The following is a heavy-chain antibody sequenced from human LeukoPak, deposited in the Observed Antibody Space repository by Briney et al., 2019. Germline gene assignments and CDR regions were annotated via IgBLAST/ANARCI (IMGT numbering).Heavy chain of an antibody. V-gene: IGHV3-15*01. Sequence: PGGSLRLSCVASGFIFSDAWISWVRQAPGKGLEWVGRIKSKADGETTDYAAPLKGRFTISRDDSKNTLYVQISSLKTEDTGVYYCTTGYWNAWHDGYWGQGTLVTVSS. D-gene: IGHD1-1*01. CDR3: TTGYWNAWHDGY. CDR2: IKSKADGETT. CDR1: GFIFSDAW. J-gene: IGHJ4*02.